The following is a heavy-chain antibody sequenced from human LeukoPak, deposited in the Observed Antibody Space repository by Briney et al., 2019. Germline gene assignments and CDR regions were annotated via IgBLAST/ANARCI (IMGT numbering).Heavy chain of an antibody. CDR3: ARSYNYRFDY. CDR1: GFTFSTYW. V-gene: IGHV3-74*01. CDR2: HSSDGRST. J-gene: IGHJ4*02. Sequence: GGSLRLSCEVPGFTFSTYWMHWVRQGPGKGLEWVARHSSDGRSTNYADFVKGRATISRDNAKNTLFLEMSGLRADDTAVYYCARSYNYRFDYWGQGTLVVVSS. D-gene: IGHD3-22*01.